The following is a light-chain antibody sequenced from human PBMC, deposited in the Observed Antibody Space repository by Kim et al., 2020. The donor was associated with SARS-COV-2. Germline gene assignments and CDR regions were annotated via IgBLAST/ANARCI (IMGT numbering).Light chain of an antibody. J-gene: IGLJ1*01. Sequence: QSALTQPASVSGSPAQSIAISCTGTSSDIGSYNYVSWYQQYPGKAPKLVIYDVSQRPSGLSNRFSGSKSGNTASLTISGLQAEDEADYYCSSYTTTGTVFGSGTKSPS. CDR2: DVS. V-gene: IGLV2-14*01. CDR1: SSDIGSYNY. CDR3: SSYTTTGTV.